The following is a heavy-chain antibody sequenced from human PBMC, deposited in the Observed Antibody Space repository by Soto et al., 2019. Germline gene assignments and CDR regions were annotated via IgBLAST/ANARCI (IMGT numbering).Heavy chain of an antibody. CDR2: IYYSGST. CDR1: GGSISSYY. J-gene: IGHJ4*02. V-gene: IGHV4-59*08. D-gene: IGHD3-10*01. Sequence: QVQLQESGPGLVKPSETLSLTCTVSGGSISSYYWSWIRQPPGKGLEWIGYIYYSGSTNYNPSLKSRVTISVDTSKNQFSLKLSSVTAADTAVYYCARHPRSYGSGSYYPYFDYWGQGTLVTVSS. CDR3: ARHPRSYGSGSYYPYFDY.